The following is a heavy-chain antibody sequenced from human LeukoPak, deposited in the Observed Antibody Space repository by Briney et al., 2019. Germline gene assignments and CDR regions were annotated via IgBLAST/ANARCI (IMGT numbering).Heavy chain of an antibody. CDR1: GFTSSSYA. CDR2: ISGSGGST. J-gene: IGHJ3*02. D-gene: IGHD4-23*01. V-gene: IGHV3-23*01. CDR3: AKDQATVVTRAFDI. Sequence: GGSLRLSCAASGFTSSSYAMSWDRQAPGEVLEWVSAISGSGGSTYYADSVKGRFTISRDNSKNTLYLQMNSLRAEDTAVYYCAKDQATVVTRAFDIWGQGTMVTVSS.